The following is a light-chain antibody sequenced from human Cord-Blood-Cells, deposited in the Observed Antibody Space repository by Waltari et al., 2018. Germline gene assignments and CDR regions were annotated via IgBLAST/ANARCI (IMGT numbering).Light chain of an antibody. J-gene: IGLJ1*01. CDR3: SSYTSSSTYV. V-gene: IGLV2-14*01. Sequence: QSALTQPASVSGSPGQSITISCTGTSSDVGGYNYVSWYQQHPGKAPKLMIYDVSNRPSGVSNRFSGSKSGNTVSVTISGLQAEDEADYYCSSYTSSSTYVFGTGTKVTVL. CDR1: SSDVGGYNY. CDR2: DVS.